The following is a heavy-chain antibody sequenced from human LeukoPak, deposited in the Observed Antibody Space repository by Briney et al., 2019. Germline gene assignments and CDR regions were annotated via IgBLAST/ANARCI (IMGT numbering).Heavy chain of an antibody. CDR2: IYYSGST. Sequence: SETLSLTCTVSGGSITSSSYYWGWIRQPPGKGLEWLGTIYYSGSTNYNPSLKSRVTMSVNTSKNQFSLKLSSVTAADTAVYYCARFIENYYYMDVWGKGTTVTISS. D-gene: IGHD1-26*01. CDR3: ARFIENYYYMDV. CDR1: GGSITSSSYY. V-gene: IGHV4-39*07. J-gene: IGHJ6*03.